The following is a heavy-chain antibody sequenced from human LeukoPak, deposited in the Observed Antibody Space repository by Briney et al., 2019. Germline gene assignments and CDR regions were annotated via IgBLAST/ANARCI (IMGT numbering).Heavy chain of an antibody. V-gene: IGHV3-30*01. D-gene: IGHD2-2*01. CDR3: ARESLLLPAAIFDY. CDR1: GFTFSSYA. CDR2: ISYDGSNK. Sequence: GGSLRLSCAASGFTFSSYAMLWVRQAPGKGLEWVAVISYDGSNKYYADSVKGRFTISRDNSKNTLYLQMNSLRAEDTAVYYCARESLLLPAAIFDYWGQGTLVTVSS. J-gene: IGHJ4*02.